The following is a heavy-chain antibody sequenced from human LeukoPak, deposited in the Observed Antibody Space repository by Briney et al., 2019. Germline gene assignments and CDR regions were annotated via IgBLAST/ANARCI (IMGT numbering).Heavy chain of an antibody. CDR1: GFTFSSYG. D-gene: IGHD2-15*01. J-gene: IGHJ3*02. CDR2: IRYDGSNK. Sequence: GGSLRLSCAASGFTFSSYGMHWVRQAPGKGLEWMAFIRYDGSNKYYADSVKGRFTISRDNSKNTLYLQMNSLRAEDTAVYYCAKDPCSGGSCYSGAFDIWGQGTMVTVSS. CDR3: AKDPCSGGSCYSGAFDI. V-gene: IGHV3-30*02.